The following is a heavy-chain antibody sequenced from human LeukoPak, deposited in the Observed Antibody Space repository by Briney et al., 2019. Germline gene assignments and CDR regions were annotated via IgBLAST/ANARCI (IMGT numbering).Heavy chain of an antibody. CDR3: ARAITYYYGSGSYYISRKFDY. Sequence: GGSLRLSCAASGFTFSSYEMNWVRQAPGKGLEWVSYISSSGSTIYYADSVKGRFTISRDNAKNSLYLQMNSLRAEDTAVYYCARAITYYYGSGSYYISRKFDYWGQGTLVTVSS. D-gene: IGHD3-10*01. J-gene: IGHJ4*02. V-gene: IGHV3-48*03. CDR2: ISSSGSTI. CDR1: GFTFSSYE.